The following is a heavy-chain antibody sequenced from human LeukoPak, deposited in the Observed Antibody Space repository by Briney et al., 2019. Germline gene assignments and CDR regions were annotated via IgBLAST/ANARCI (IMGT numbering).Heavy chain of an antibody. CDR2: ISYDGSNK. CDR1: GFTFSSYG. V-gene: IGHV3-30*18. Sequence: GGSLRLSCAASGFTFSSYGMHWVRQAPGKGLEWVAAISYDGSNKYYADSVKGRFAISRDNSKNTLYLQMNSLRAEDTAVYYCAKEGYSYGYPYYFDYWGQGTLVTVSS. CDR3: AKEGYSYGYPYYFDY. J-gene: IGHJ4*02. D-gene: IGHD5-18*01.